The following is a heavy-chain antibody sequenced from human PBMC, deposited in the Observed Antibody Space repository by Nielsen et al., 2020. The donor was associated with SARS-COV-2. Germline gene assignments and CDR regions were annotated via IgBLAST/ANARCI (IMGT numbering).Heavy chain of an antibody. CDR3: ARRGYGGPRAFDI. V-gene: IGHV4-39*01. J-gene: IGHJ3*02. CDR2: IYYSGST. Sequence: SATLSLTCTVSGGSISSGDYYWRWLRQPPGKGLEWIGYIYYSGSTYYNPSLKSRVTISVDTSKNQFSLKLSSVTAADTAVYYCARRGYGGPRAFDIWGQGTMVTVSS. CDR1: GGSISSGDYY. D-gene: IGHD4-23*01.